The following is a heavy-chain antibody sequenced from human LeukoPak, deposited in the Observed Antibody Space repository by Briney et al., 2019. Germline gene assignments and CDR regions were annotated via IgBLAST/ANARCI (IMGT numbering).Heavy chain of an antibody. CDR3: ARDFPVFVGWFDY. CDR1: GGTFSSYA. D-gene: IGHD2-15*01. V-gene: IGHV1-69*13. J-gene: IGHJ4*02. Sequence: SVKVSCKASGGTFSSYAISWVRQAPGQGLEWMGGIIPIFGTANYAQKFQGRVTITADESTSTAYMELSSLRSEDTAVYYCARDFPVFVGWFDYWGQGTLVTVSS. CDR2: IIPIFGTA.